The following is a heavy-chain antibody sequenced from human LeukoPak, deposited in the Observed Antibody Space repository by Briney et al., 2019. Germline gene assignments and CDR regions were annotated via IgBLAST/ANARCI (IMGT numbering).Heavy chain of an antibody. CDR1: GFTFSSYW. CDR3: ARDGDYGDYVPDY. D-gene: IGHD4-17*01. Sequence: GGSLRLSCAASGFTFSSYWMHWVRQAPGKGLVRVSRINSDGSSTSYADSVKGRFTISRDNAKNTLYLQMNSLRAEDTAVYYCARDGDYGDYVPDYWDQGTLVTVSS. V-gene: IGHV3-74*01. J-gene: IGHJ4*02. CDR2: INSDGSST.